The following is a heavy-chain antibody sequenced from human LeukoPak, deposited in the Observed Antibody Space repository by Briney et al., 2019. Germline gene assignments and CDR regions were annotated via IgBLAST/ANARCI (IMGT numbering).Heavy chain of an antibody. CDR2: IYYSGST. CDR3: ARQRRYYYDSSGSTYNWFDP. J-gene: IGHJ5*02. V-gene: IGHV4-59*08. CDR1: GGSTSSYY. D-gene: IGHD3-22*01. Sequence: MASETLSLTCTVSGGSTSSYYWSWIRQPPGKGLEWIGYIYYSGSTSYNPSLKSRVTISVDTSKNQFSLKLSSVTAADTAVYYCARQRRYYYDSSGSTYNWFDPWGQGTLVTVSS.